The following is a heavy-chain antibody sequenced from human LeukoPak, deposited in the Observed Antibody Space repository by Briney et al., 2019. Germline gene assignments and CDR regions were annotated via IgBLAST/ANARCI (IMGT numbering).Heavy chain of an antibody. J-gene: IGHJ4*02. Sequence: SGGSLRLSCAASGFTFDDYGMSWVRQAPGKGLEWVSGINWNGGRIGYADSVKGRFTISRDNAKNSLYLQMNSLRAEDTAVYYCARGYGSGRLNVLFDYWGQGTLVTVSS. CDR1: GFTFDDYG. CDR3: ARGYGSGRLNVLFDY. V-gene: IGHV3-20*04. D-gene: IGHD3-10*01. CDR2: INWNGGRI.